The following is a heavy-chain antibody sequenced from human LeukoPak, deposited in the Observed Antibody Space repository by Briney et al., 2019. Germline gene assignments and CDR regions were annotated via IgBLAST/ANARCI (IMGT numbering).Heavy chain of an antibody. D-gene: IGHD2-8*01. J-gene: IGHJ5*01. CDR1: GDSISNFY. V-gene: IGHV4-59*08. CDR2: IHYSGSS. CDR3: ALAPNSNWFDF. Sequence: SETLSLTCTVSGDSISNFYWNWIRQPPGKGLEWIGNIHYSGSSIYNPSLKSRGTISIDTSRKQFFLRLSSVTAADTGVYFCALAPNSNWFDFWGPGTLVTVSS.